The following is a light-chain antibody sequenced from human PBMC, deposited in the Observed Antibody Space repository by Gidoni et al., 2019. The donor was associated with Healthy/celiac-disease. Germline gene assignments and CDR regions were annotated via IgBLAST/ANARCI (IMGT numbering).Light chain of an antibody. CDR1: QSVSSSY. CDR2: GAS. J-gene: IGKJ4*01. Sequence: EIVLTQSPGTLSLSPGEGATLSCRASQSVSSSYLAWYQQKPGQAPRLLIYGASSRATGIPDRFSGSGSGTDFTLTISRLEPEDFAVYYCQQYGSFTFXGXTKVEIK. V-gene: IGKV3-20*01. CDR3: QQYGSFT.